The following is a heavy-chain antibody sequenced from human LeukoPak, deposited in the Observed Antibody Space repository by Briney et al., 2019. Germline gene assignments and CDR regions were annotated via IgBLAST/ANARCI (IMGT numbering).Heavy chain of an antibody. CDR3: ARDLLDYGDPGYGMDV. J-gene: IGHJ6*02. V-gene: IGHV1-46*01. D-gene: IGHD4-17*01. CDR1: GYTFTSYY. CDR2: INPSGGST. Sequence: ASVKVSCEASGYTFTSYYMHWVRQAPGQGLEWMGIINPSGGSTSYAQKFQGRVTMTRDTSTSTVYMELSSLRSEDTAVYYCARDLLDYGDPGYGMDVWGQGTTVTVSS.